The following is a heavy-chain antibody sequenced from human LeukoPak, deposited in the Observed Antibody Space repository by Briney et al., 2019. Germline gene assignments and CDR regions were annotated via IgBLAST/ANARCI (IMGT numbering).Heavy chain of an antibody. CDR2: INSDGSST. J-gene: IGHJ3*02. CDR1: GFTFSSYW. Sequence: GGSLRLSCAASGFTFSSYWMHWVRQAPGKGLVWVSRINSDGSSTSYADSVKGRFTISRDNAKNTLYLQMNSLIAEDTAVYYGARPTSYCSGGSCYHYDAFDIWGQGTMVTVSS. V-gene: IGHV3-74*01. D-gene: IGHD2-15*01. CDR3: ARPTSYCSGGSCYHYDAFDI.